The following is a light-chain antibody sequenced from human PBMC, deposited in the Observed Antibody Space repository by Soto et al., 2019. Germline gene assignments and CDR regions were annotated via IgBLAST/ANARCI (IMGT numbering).Light chain of an antibody. Sequence: DIQMTQSPSTLSGSVGDRVTITCRASQTISSWLAWYQQKPGKAPKLLIYKASTLKSGVPSRFSGSGSGSEFTLSINSLQPDDFATYYCQQYNTYPYSFGHGTKVE. J-gene: IGKJ2*01. CDR1: QTISSW. V-gene: IGKV1-5*03. CDR3: QQYNTYPYS. CDR2: KAS.